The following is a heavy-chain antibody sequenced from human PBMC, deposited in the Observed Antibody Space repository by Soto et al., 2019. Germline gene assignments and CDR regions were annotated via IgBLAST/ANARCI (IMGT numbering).Heavy chain of an antibody. V-gene: IGHV3-30*18. CDR3: AKDGSALTTGFFDC. CDR1: GFTFRNYG. D-gene: IGHD1-1*01. Sequence: ESGGGVVQPGRSLRLSCAASGFTFRNYGMHWVRQAPGKGLEWVAVISSDGSNENYVDPVKGRFTISRDNSKNTLYLQVNSLRAEDTAVYFCAKDGSALTTGFFDCWGQGTLVTVSS. CDR2: ISSDGSNE. J-gene: IGHJ4*01.